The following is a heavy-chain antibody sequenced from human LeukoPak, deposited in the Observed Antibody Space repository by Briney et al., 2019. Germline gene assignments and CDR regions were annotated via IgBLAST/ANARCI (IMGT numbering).Heavy chain of an antibody. J-gene: IGHJ4*02. V-gene: IGHV1-69*06. Sequence: ASVKVSCKASGGTFSSYAISWVRQAPGQGLEWMGGIIPIFGTANYAQKFQGRVTITADKSTSPAYMELSSLRSEDTAVYYCARDWGTGEDYWGQGTLVTVSS. D-gene: IGHD7-27*01. CDR2: IIPIFGTA. CDR3: ARDWGTGEDY. CDR1: GGTFSSYA.